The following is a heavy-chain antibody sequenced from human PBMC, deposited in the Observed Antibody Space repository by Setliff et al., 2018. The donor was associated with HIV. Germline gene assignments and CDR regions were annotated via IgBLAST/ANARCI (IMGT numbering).Heavy chain of an antibody. J-gene: IGHJ4*02. CDR3: ARDDAVGGGYLDY. V-gene: IGHV3-23*01. CDR1: GFIFSNYG. Sequence: GESLKISCAASGFIFSNYGMTWVRQSPGKGLQWLTAITGGGDKIDYINSVKGRCTISRDNSKNMLYLEMTSLRAEDTAVYYCARDDAVGGGYLDYWGQGTLVTVSS. D-gene: IGHD6-19*01. CDR2: ITGGGDKI.